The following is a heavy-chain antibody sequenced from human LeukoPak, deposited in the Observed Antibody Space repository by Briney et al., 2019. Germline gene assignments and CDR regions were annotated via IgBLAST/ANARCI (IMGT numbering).Heavy chain of an antibody. D-gene: IGHD2-21*01. CDR2: FDRKNGDT. CDR1: GFTLADLS. CDR3: ATGVYCATTTCPGYQHYYYFMDV. Sequence: ASVKVSCKVSGFTLADLSMHWVRQAPGKGLGWVGGFDRKNGDTIYAQRFRGRVTLTEDTSTGTAYMDLSSLSADDTAVYYCATGVYCATTTCPGYQHYYYFMDVWGKGTTVTVSS. J-gene: IGHJ6*03. V-gene: IGHV1-24*01.